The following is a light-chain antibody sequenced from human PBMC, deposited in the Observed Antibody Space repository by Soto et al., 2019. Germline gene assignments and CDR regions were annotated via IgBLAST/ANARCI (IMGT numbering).Light chain of an antibody. Sequence: EIVLTQSPATLSLSPGERATLSCRASENINVFVGWYQQKPGQPPRLLISDASNRATGIPARFSGSGYGTEFTLTISSLEPEDFAVYYCQQRSRWPPYTFGQGTKVEIK. J-gene: IGKJ2*01. CDR3: QQRSRWPPYT. V-gene: IGKV3-11*01. CDR2: DAS. CDR1: ENINVF.